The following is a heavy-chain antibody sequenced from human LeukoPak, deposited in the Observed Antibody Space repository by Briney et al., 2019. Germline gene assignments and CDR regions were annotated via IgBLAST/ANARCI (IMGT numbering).Heavy chain of an antibody. CDR2: IKSKTDGGTT. CDR3: TTVLRFLEWQLPGAFDY. Sequence: GGSLRLSCAASGFTFSSYEMNWVRQAPGKGLEWVGRIKSKTDGGTTDYAAPVKGRFTISRDDSKNTLYLQMNSLKTEDTAVYYCTTVLRFLEWQLPGAFDYWGQGTLVTVSP. J-gene: IGHJ4*02. D-gene: IGHD3-3*01. CDR1: GFTFSSYE. V-gene: IGHV3-15*01.